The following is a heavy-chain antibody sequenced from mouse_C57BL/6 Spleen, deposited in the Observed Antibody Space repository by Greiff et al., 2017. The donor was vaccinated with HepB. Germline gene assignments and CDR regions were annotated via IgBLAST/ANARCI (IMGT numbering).Heavy chain of an antibody. Sequence: VQLQQSGAELVKPGASVKLSCKASGYTFTEYTIHWVKQRSGQGLEWIGWFYPGSGSIKYNEKFKDKATLTADKSSSTVYMELSRLTSEDSAVYFCERHEEPYYYGSSSYFDYWGQGTTLTVSS. CDR1: GYTFTEYT. CDR3: ERHEEPYYYGSSSYFDY. J-gene: IGHJ2*01. CDR2: FYPGSGSI. V-gene: IGHV1-62-2*01. D-gene: IGHD1-1*01.